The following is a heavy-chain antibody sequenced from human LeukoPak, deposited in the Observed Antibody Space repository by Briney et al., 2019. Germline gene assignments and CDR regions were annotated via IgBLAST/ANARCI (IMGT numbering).Heavy chain of an antibody. CDR2: IIPILSIA. D-gene: IGHD3-10*01. CDR3: ARAAGSGSDY. V-gene: IGHV1-69*04. Sequence: SVKVSCKASGGTFSSYAISWVRQAPGQGLEWMGRIIPILSIANYAQKFQGRVTITADKSTSTAYMELSSLRSEDTAVYYCARAAGSGSDYWGQGTLVTVSS. J-gene: IGHJ4*02. CDR1: GGTFSSYA.